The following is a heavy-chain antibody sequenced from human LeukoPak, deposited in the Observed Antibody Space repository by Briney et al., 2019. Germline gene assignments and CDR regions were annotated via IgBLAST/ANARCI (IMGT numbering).Heavy chain of an antibody. CDR3: ARDYKNSYYYYMDV. CDR2: IKQDGSEK. Sequence: GGSLRLSCAASGFTFSSYWMSWVRQAPGKGLEGVANIKQDGSEKYYVDSVKGRFTISRDNAKNSLYLQMNSLRAEDTAVYYCARDYKNSYYYYMDVWGKGTTVTVSS. D-gene: IGHD1-1*01. V-gene: IGHV3-7*01. CDR1: GFTFSSYW. J-gene: IGHJ6*03.